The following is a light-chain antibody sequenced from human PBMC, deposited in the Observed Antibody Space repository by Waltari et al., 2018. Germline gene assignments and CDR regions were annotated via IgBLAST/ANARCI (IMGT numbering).Light chain of an antibody. J-gene: IGLJ3*02. V-gene: IGLV2-14*01. CDR1: TSAVAFSNF. CDR2: DVS. Sequence: QSALTQPASVSGSPGQSITISSTETTSAVAFSNFFSWYQQHPGKAPKLMIYDVSERPSGVSNRFSGSKSGNTASLTISGLQAEDEADYYCNSYAGSSSWVFGGGTKLTVL. CDR3: NSYAGSSSWV.